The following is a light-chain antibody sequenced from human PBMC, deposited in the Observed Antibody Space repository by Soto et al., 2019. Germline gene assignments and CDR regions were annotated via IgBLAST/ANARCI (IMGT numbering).Light chain of an antibody. CDR3: QQRTTWPGT. V-gene: IGKV3-11*01. Sequence: EIVLTQSPATLSLSPGERATLSCRASQSVNTYLAWYRQKPGQSPRLLIYDASNRATGIPARFSGSGSRADFTLTITSLDPDDFAVYYCQQRTTWPGTFGQGTKLEIK. CDR1: QSVNTY. CDR2: DAS. J-gene: IGKJ2*01.